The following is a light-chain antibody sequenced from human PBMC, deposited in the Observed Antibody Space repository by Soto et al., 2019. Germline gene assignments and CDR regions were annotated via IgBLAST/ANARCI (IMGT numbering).Light chain of an antibody. CDR1: QGINTF. Sequence: IQLTQSPSSLSSSVGYRFTITCLASQGINTFLAWYQQKAGKAPKLLICAASTLQSGVPSRFSGSGSGTDFTLTISSLQSEDFATYYCQQLNSYPITFGQGTRLEIK. J-gene: IGKJ5*01. V-gene: IGKV1-9*01. CDR3: QQLNSYPIT. CDR2: AAS.